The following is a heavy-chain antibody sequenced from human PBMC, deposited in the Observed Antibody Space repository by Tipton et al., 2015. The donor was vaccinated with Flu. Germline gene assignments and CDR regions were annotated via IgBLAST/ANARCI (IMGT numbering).Heavy chain of an antibody. CDR2: MYYSGTT. V-gene: IGHV4-61*01. CDR3: ARDRGLVPGAMVD. Sequence: GLVKPSETLSLTCSVSGGSGRSDFYYWSWIRQPPGKAPEWVGYMYYSGTTNYNPSLKSRVSISIDGSKSQLSLRLRSVTAADTAVYYCARDRGLVPGAMVDWGQGTLVTVSS. D-gene: IGHD3-10*01. J-gene: IGHJ4*02. CDR1: GGSGRSDFYY.